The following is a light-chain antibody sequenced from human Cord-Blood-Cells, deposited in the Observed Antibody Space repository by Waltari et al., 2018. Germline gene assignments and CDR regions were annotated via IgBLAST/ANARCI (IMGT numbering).Light chain of an antibody. CDR3: QTYNSAPAP. CDR1: QGISNY. Sequence: DIQMTQSPSSLSASVGDRVTITCRASQGISNYLAWYQQKPGKVPKLLIYAASTLQSGVPSRVSGSGSGTDFTLTISSLQPEDVSTYYCQTYNSAPAPFGPGTKVAI. J-gene: IGKJ3*01. CDR2: AAS. V-gene: IGKV1-27*01.